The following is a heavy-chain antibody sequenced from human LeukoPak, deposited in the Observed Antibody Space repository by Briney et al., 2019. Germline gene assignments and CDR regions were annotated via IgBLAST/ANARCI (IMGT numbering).Heavy chain of an antibody. CDR3: ARVLPQVVAAPDDAFDI. Sequence: GASVKVSCKASGYTFTGYYMHWVRQAPGQGLEWMGWINPNSGGTNYAQKFQGRVTMTRDTSISTAYMELSRLRSDDTAVYYCARVLPQVVAAPDDAFDIWGQGTMVTVSS. J-gene: IGHJ3*02. V-gene: IGHV1-2*02. CDR1: GYTFTGYY. CDR2: INPNSGGT. D-gene: IGHD2-15*01.